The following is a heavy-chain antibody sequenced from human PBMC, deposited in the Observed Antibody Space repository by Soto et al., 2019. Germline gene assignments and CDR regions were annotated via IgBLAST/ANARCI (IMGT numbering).Heavy chain of an antibody. D-gene: IGHD3-10*01. CDR1: GFAFSSHP. J-gene: IGHJ3*01. CDR2: ISDGGDLT. Sequence: GGSLRLSCAASGFAFSSHPTSWVRQAPEKGLEWVAGISDGGDLTYNADSVRGRFTISRDNSRNTLYLQMNSLRAEDTAVYYCARRVIGSSRAFDFWGQGTMVTVSS. V-gene: IGHV3-23*01. CDR3: ARRVIGSSRAFDF.